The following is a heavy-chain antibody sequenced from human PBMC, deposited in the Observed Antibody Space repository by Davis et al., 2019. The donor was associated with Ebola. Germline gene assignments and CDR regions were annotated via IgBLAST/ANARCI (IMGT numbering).Heavy chain of an antibody. D-gene: IGHD1-26*01. V-gene: IGHV3-23*01. CDR1: GFIFRSSV. CDR3: AKDTSNIWFDI. J-gene: IGHJ3*02. Sequence: GESLKISCATSGFIFRSSVMSWVRHAPGKGLAWVTTFGTSGDTFYADSVKGRFTISRDNSKNTLYLQMNGLRVDDTAIYYCAKDTSNIWFDIWGQGTMVTVSS. CDR2: FGTSGDT.